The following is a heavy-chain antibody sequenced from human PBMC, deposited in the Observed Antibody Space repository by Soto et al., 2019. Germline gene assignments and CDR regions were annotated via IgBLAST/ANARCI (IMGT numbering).Heavy chain of an antibody. V-gene: IGHV3-23*01. CDR2: ISGSGGST. CDR1: GFTFSSDA. CDR3: AKDGGYCSSTSCLRYYFDY. J-gene: IGHJ4*02. D-gene: IGHD2-2*01. Sequence: GGSLRLPWAASGFTFSSDAMSWFLHAPGKRLEWVSAISGSGGSTYYADSVKGRFTISRDNSKNTLYLQMNSLRAEDTAVYYCAKDGGYCSSTSCLRYYFDYWGQGTLVTVSS.